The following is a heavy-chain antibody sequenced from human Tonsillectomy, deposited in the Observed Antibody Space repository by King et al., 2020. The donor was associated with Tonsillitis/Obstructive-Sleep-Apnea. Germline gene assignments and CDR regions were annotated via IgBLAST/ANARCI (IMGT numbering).Heavy chain of an antibody. CDR1: GITFDDYV. Sequence: VQLVESGGGVVQPGGSLRLSCAASGITFDDYVMHWVRQAPGKGLEWVSLISGDGGGTYYAASVKGRFTISRDNSKNSLYLQMNSLRTEDTAFYYCAKEFNLAAAAYNWFDPWGQGTLVTVSS. CDR3: AKEFNLAAAAYNWFDP. D-gene: IGHD6-13*01. CDR2: ISGDGGGT. J-gene: IGHJ5*02. V-gene: IGHV3-43*02.